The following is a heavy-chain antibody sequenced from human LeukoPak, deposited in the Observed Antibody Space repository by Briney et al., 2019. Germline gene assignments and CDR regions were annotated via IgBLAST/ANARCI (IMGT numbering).Heavy chain of an antibody. J-gene: IGHJ5*02. CDR2: INHSGST. CDR3: ARGWPRVVVVPAAMGFDP. D-gene: IGHD2-2*01. Sequence: SETLSLTCAVYGGSFSGYYWSWIRQPPGKGLEWIGEINHSGSTNYNPSLKSRVTISVDTSKNQFSLKLSSVTAADTAVYYCARGWPRVVVVPAAMGFDPWGQGTLVTDSS. V-gene: IGHV4-34*01. CDR1: GGSFSGYY.